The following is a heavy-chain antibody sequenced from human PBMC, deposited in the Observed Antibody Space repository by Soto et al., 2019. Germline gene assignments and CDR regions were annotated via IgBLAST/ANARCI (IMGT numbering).Heavy chain of an antibody. J-gene: IGHJ5*02. D-gene: IGHD2-2*02. V-gene: IGHV3-64*01. Sequence: EVQVVESGGGLVQPGGSLRLSCTASGFTFSTFAMHWVRQAPGKGLEDVSVISNDGSSTRYANSVKGRFTISRDNSKNTLYLQMGRLRAEDMAVYYFAGDYTGWFDPWGQGTLVTVSS. CDR3: AGDYTGWFDP. CDR2: ISNDGSST. CDR1: GFTFSTFA.